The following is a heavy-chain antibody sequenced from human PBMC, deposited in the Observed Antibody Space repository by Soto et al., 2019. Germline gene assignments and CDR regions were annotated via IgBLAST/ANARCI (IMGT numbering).Heavy chain of an antibody. Sequence: PSETLSLTCTVSGGSISSSSYYWGWIRQPPGKGLEWIGSIYYSGSTYYNPSLKSRVTISVDTSKNQFSLQPSSVTAADTAVYCCARRSINEPVSICGVDIKEESYYYMDVRGKGTTVTAP. V-gene: IGHV4-39*01. CDR2: IYYSGST. D-gene: IGHD3-3*01. CDR3: ARRSINEPVSICGVDIKEESYYYMDV. J-gene: IGHJ6*03. CDR1: GGSISSSSYY.